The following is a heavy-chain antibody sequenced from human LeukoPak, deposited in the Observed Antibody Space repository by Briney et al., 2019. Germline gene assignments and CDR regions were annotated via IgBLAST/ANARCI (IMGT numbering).Heavy chain of an antibody. Sequence: PSETLSLTCAVYGGSLSGYYWSWIRQPPGKGLEWIGEINHSGSTNYNPSLKSRVTISVDTSKNQFSLKLSSVTAADTAVYYCARGSPDSSGYYNDWFDPWGQGTLVTVSS. CDR1: GGSLSGYY. CDR2: INHSGST. D-gene: IGHD3-22*01. V-gene: IGHV4-34*01. J-gene: IGHJ5*02. CDR3: ARGSPDSSGYYNDWFDP.